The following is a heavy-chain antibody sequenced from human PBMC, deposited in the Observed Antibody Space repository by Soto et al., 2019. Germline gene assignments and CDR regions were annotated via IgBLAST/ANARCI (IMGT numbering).Heavy chain of an antibody. CDR2: INSGASAT. V-gene: IGHV3-74*01. CDR1: GFTFSSNW. CDR3: ARGLSGFYGFDY. J-gene: IGHJ4*02. Sequence: EVQLVESGGGLVQPGGSLRLSCAASGFTFSSNWMHWVRQAPGKGLVWLSRINSGASATDYADSVRGRFTISRDNAKNTLYLQMNSLRAEDTAVYYCARGLSGFYGFDYWGQGILVTVSS. D-gene: IGHD6-19*01.